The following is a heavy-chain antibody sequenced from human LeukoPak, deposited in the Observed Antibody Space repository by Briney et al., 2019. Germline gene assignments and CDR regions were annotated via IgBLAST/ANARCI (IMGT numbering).Heavy chain of an antibody. V-gene: IGHV3-23*01. CDR1: GFTFSSYA. Sequence: PGASLRLSCAASGFTFSSYAMSWVRQAPGKGLEWVSGISGSGDGTYSADSVKGRFTISRDNSKNTLYLQVNSLRAEDTAVYYCAKWGDYDMTGYYVPDYWGQGTLVTVSS. CDR3: AKWGDYDMTGYYVPDY. J-gene: IGHJ4*02. CDR2: ISGSGDGT. D-gene: IGHD3-9*01.